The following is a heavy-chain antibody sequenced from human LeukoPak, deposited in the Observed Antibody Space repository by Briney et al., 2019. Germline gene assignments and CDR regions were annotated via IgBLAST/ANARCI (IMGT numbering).Heavy chain of an antibody. D-gene: IGHD2-15*01. CDR2: INPSGGST. CDR1: GYTFTSYY. CDR3: ARGGLWGYCSGGSCYSHWFDP. V-gene: IGHV1-46*01. J-gene: IGHJ5*02. Sequence: ASVKVSCKASGYTFTSYYVHWVRQAPGQGLEWMGIINPSGGSTSYAQKFQGRVTMTRDMSTSTVYMELSSLRSEDTAVYYCARGGLWGYCSGGSCYSHWFDPWGQGTLVTVSS.